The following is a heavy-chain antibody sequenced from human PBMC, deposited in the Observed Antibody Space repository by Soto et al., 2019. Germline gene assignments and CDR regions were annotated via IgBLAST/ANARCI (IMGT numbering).Heavy chain of an antibody. CDR2: IWYDGSNK. J-gene: IGHJ4*02. CDR1: GFTFSSYG. CDR3: ARDSSPVFLGSGCYFDY. Sequence: PGGSLRLSCAASGFTFSSYGMHWVRQAPGKGLEWVAVIWYDGSNKYYADSVKGRFTISRDNSKNTLYLQMNSLRAEDTAVYYCARDSSPVFLGSGCYFDYWGQGTLVTVSS. D-gene: IGHD6-19*01. V-gene: IGHV3-33*01.